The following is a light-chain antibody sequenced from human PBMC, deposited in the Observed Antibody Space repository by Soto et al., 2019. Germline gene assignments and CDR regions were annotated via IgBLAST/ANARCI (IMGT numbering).Light chain of an antibody. CDR1: SSDVGGYNY. CDR3: CSYADNYTVV. J-gene: IGLJ3*02. CDR2: DVT. Sequence: QSALTQPRSVSGSPGQSVTISCTGTSSDVGGYNYVSWYQQHPGKAPKLMIYDVTKRPSGVPDRFSGSKSGNTASLTVSGLQADDEADHYCCSYADNYTVVFGGGSQLTVL. V-gene: IGLV2-11*01.